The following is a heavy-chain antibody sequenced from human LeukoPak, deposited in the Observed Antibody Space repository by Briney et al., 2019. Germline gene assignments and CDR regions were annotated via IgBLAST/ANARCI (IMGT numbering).Heavy chain of an antibody. CDR2: TYYRSKWYT. Sequence: SQTLSLTCAISGDSVSSNSATWNWIRQSPSRGLEWLGRTYYRSKWYTDYAVSVRSRITINADTSRNHFSLQLNSLRLEDAAVYYCGRASGTLSPGVFDIWGQGTVVTVSS. CDR1: GDSVSSNSAT. D-gene: IGHD1-1*01. V-gene: IGHV6-1*01. CDR3: GRASGTLSPGVFDI. J-gene: IGHJ3*02.